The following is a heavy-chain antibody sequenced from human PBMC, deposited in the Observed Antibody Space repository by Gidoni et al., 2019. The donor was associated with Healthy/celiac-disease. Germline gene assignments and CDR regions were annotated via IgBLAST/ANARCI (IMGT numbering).Heavy chain of an antibody. J-gene: IGHJ3*02. CDR1: GFPFSSYS. CDR3: ARASIAVAGTIYCTMGALDI. V-gene: IGHV3-21*01. D-gene: IGHD6-19*01. CDR2: IISSSSYI. Sequence: EVQLVESGGGLVKPGGYLRLSCEASGFPFSSYSMNWVRQAQGKGLEWVSSIISSSSYIYYADSVKGLFTISRDNAKNSLYLQMNSLRAEDTAVYYCARASIAVAGTIYCTMGALDIWGQGTMVTVSS.